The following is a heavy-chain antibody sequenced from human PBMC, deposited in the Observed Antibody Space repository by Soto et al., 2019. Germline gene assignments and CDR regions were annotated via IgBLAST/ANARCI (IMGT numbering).Heavy chain of an antibody. V-gene: IGHV1-18*04. CDR2: ISAYNGNT. D-gene: IGHD3-3*01. Sequence: SVKVSCKASGYTFTSYGISWVRQAPGQGLEWMGWISAYNGNTNYAQKLQGRVTMTTDTSTSTAYMELRSLRSDDTAVYYCARNCYDFWSGYRAWFDPWGQGGLVTVSS. CDR1: GYTFTSYG. CDR3: ARNCYDFWSGYRAWFDP. J-gene: IGHJ5*02.